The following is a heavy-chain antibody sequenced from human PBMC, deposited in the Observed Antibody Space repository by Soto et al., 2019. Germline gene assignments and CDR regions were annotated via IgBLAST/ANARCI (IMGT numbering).Heavy chain of an antibody. CDR2: IYPGDSDT. V-gene: IGHV5-51*01. CDR3: ARRSRYAVGVYGMDV. J-gene: IGHJ6*02. CDR1: GYRFTSYL. D-gene: IGHD2-2*01. Sequence: GDSLKISCQCSGYRFTSYLIVWVRPLPGKGLEWMGIIYPGDSDTRYSPSFQGQVTISADKSISTAYLQWSSLKASDTAMYYCARRSRYAVGVYGMDVWGQGTTVTVSS.